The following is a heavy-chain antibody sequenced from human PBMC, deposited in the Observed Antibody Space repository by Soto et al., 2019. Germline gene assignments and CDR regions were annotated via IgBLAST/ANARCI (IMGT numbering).Heavy chain of an antibody. CDR1: GCTFSSYA. D-gene: IGHD6-6*01. CDR3: ARTGSSSLVGSLYNWFDP. Sequence: SVKIYCKGSGCTFSSYAISWVRQATGQGLEWMGGIIPIFGTANYAQKFQGRVTITADESTSTAYMELSSLRSEDTAVYYCARTGSSSLVGSLYNWFDPWGQGTLVTVSS. J-gene: IGHJ5*02. CDR2: IIPIFGTA. V-gene: IGHV1-69*13.